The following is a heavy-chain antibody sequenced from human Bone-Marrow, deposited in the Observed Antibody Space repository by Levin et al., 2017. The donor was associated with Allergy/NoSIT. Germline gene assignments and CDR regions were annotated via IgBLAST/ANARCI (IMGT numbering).Heavy chain of an antibody. D-gene: IGHD3-22*01. V-gene: IGHV1-2*02. Sequence: ASVKVSCKASGYTFTDYFMNWVRQAPGQGLEWMGWINPNSGGTNYAQKFQGRVTMTRDTSISTAYMELSGLRSDDTAVYYCARDPDYYDRAFDIWGQGTMVTVSS. CDR2: INPNSGGT. CDR3: ARDPDYYDRAFDI. J-gene: IGHJ3*02. CDR1: GYTFTDYF.